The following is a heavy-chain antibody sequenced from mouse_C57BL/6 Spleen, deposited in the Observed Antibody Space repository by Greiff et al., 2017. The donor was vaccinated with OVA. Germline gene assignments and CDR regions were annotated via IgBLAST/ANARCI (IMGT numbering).Heavy chain of an antibody. CDR2: IYPGDGDT. CDR1: GYAFSSSW. V-gene: IGHV1-82*01. J-gene: IGHJ4*01. D-gene: IGHD4-1*01. Sequence: VKLQQSGPELVKPGASVKISCKASGYAFSSSWMNWVKQRPGKGLEWIGRIYPGDGDTNYNGKFKGKATLTADKSSSTAYMQLSSLTSEDSAVYFCASLGLYDAMDYWGQGTSVTVSS. CDR3: ASLGLYDAMDY.